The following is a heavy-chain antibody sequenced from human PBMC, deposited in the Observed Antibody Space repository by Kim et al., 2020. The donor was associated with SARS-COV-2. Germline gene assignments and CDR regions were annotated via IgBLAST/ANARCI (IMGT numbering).Heavy chain of an antibody. CDR2: INPNSGAT. Sequence: ASVKVSCKASGYTFTGYYMNWVRQAPGQGLEWMGWINPNSGATNYAQKFQGRVTMTRDTSITTAYMELSRLISDDTAVYYCARDYCSGGNCYSFWFDPWGQGTLVTVSS. D-gene: IGHD2-15*01. CDR1: GYTFTGYY. J-gene: IGHJ5*02. CDR3: ARDYCSGGNCYSFWFDP. V-gene: IGHV1-2*02.